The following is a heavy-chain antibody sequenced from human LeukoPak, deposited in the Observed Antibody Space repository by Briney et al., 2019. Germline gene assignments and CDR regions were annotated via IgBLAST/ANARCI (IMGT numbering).Heavy chain of an antibody. J-gene: IGHJ4*02. D-gene: IGHD3-10*01. CDR2: ISSNGGST. CDR1: GFTLSNYV. V-gene: IGHV3-64D*06. Sequence: GGSLRLSCSASGFTLSNYVVHWVRQAPEKGLEYVSAISSNGGSTYYADSVKGRFTISRDNSKNTLYLQMSSLRADDTAVYYCAKGKDDYYYAYYFDYWGQGTLVTVSS. CDR3: AKGKDDYYYAYYFDY.